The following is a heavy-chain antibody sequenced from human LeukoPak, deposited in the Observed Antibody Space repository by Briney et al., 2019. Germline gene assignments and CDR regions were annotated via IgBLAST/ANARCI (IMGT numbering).Heavy chain of an antibody. D-gene: IGHD5-18*01. CDR3: ARGDTAMVTGYYYYYMDV. V-gene: IGHV1-8*01. CDR1: GYTFTSYD. Sequence: ASVKVSCKASGYTFTSYDINWVRQATGQGLEWMGWMNPNSGNTGYAQKFQGRVTMTRNTSISTAYMELSSLRSEDTAVYYCARGDTAMVTGYYYYYMDVWAKGPRSPSP. J-gene: IGHJ6*03. CDR2: MNPNSGNT.